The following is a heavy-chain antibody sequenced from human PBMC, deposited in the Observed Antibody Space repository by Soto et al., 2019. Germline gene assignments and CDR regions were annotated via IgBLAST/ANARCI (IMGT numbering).Heavy chain of an antibody. Sequence: QVQLVQSGAEVKKPGSPVKVSCKASGGTFSSYAISWVRQAPGQGLEWMGGIIPIFGTANYAQKFQGRVTITADESTSTAYMEPSSLRSEDTAVYYCASGSRAGIVVVTAISPIDYWGQGTLVTVSS. D-gene: IGHD2-21*02. V-gene: IGHV1-69*01. CDR1: GGTFSSYA. CDR3: ASGSRAGIVVVTAISPIDY. CDR2: IIPIFGTA. J-gene: IGHJ4*02.